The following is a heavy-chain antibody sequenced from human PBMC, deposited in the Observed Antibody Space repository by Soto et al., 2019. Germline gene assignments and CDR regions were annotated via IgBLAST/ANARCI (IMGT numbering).Heavy chain of an antibody. CDR3: AKDRLGGNFDY. Sequence: PGGPLSLSYPASGFTFNNYAMNWVRQAPGKGLEWVATISGTGGSTYYADSVKGRFTISRDNSKNTLYLQMNSLRVEDTAVYYCAKDRLGGNFDYWGQGTQVTVSS. CDR1: GFTFNNYA. J-gene: IGHJ4*02. CDR2: ISGTGGST. V-gene: IGHV3-23*01.